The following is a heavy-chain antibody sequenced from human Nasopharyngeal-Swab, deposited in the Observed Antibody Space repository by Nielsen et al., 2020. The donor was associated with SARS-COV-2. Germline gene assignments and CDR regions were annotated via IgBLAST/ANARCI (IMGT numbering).Heavy chain of an antibody. CDR3: ASEGSEVFGVVIYAFDI. Sequence: ASVKVSCKVSGYTLTVLPIHWVRQAPGKGLEWMGTVVPEDGEPIYAQNFQGRVTMTEDTSTYTAYLEPSSLRSEDTAVYYCASEGSEVFGVVIYAFDIWGPGTLVTVSS. J-gene: IGHJ3*02. V-gene: IGHV1-24*01. CDR1: GYTLTVLP. CDR2: VVPEDGEP. D-gene: IGHD3-3*01.